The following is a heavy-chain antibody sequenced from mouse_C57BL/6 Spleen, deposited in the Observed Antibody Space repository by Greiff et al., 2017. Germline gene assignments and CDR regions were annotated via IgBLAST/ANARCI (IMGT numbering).Heavy chain of an antibody. V-gene: IGHV5-2*01. CDR3: ARQMVTTGGWYFDV. CDR2: INSDGGST. CDR1: EYEFPSHD. J-gene: IGHJ1*03. Sequence: EVKLVESGGGLVQPGESLKLSCESNEYEFPSHDMSWVRKTPEKRLELVAAINSDGGSTYYPDTMERRFIISRDNTKKTLYLQMSSLRSEDTALYYCARQMVTTGGWYFDVWGTGTTVTVSS. D-gene: IGHD2-2*01.